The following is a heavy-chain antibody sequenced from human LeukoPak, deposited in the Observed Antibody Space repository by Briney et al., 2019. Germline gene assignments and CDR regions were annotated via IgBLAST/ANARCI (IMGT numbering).Heavy chain of an antibody. CDR3: TRGDSAD. V-gene: IGHV3-48*03. Sequence: GGSLRLSCAASGFTFSSYEMNWVRQAPGKGLEWVSHSSSSGSTIYYAGSVKGRFTIARDNVKNSVYLQRNTLRDEDTAIYYCTRGDSADWGQGTLVTVSS. CDR1: GFTFSSYE. D-gene: IGHD1-26*01. CDR2: SSSSGSTI. J-gene: IGHJ4*02.